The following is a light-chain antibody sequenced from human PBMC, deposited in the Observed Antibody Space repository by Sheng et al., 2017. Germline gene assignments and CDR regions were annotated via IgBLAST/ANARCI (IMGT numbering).Light chain of an antibody. V-gene: IGKV3-11*01. CDR1: QSVDTN. Sequence: EIVLTQSPATLSLSPGDRATLSCRASQSVDTNLLWYQQRPGQSPRLLLSDAIQPGPLASQPGSVAVGSGTDFTLTISSLEPEDSAVYYCQQRSTWAFGPGTKVDIK. J-gene: IGKJ3*01. CDR3: QQRSTWA. CDR2: DAI.